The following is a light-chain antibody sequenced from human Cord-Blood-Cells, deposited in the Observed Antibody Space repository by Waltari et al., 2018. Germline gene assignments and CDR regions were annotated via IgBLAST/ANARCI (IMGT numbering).Light chain of an antibody. CDR2: WAS. CDR3: QQYYSTPYS. CDR1: QSVLYSSNNKNY. V-gene: IGKV4-1*01. J-gene: IGKJ2*03. Sequence: DIVMTQYPDSLAMSLGARATINCKSNQSVLYSSNNKNYLAWYQQKPVRPPKLLIYWASTRESGVPDRCSGSGSGTDFTLTISCLQAEDVAVYYCQQYYSTPYSFGQGTKLEIK.